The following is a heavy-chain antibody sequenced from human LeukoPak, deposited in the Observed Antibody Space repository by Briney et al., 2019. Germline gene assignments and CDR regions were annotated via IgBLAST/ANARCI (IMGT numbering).Heavy chain of an antibody. CDR2: IIPIFGTA. CDR3: ARDLGSSGWYQRGLDY. Sequence: GASVKVSCKASGGTFSSYAISWVRQAPGQGLEWMGGIIPIFGTANYAQKFQGRVTITADESTSTAYMELSSLRSEDTAVYYCARDLGSSGWYQRGLDYWGQGTLVTVSS. V-gene: IGHV1-69*13. J-gene: IGHJ4*02. D-gene: IGHD6-19*01. CDR1: GGTFSSYA.